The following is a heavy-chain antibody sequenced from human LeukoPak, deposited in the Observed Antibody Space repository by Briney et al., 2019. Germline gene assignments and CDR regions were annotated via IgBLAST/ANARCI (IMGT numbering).Heavy chain of an antibody. Sequence: SETLSLTCTVSGGSTSSYYWSWIRQPPGKGLEWIGEIYHSGSTNYNPSLKSRVTISVDKSKNQFSLNLSSVTAADTAVYYCTRRAGTDSNGAFDIWGQGTMVTVSS. D-gene: IGHD6-19*01. CDR3: TRRAGTDSNGAFDI. CDR2: IYHSGST. J-gene: IGHJ3*02. CDR1: GGSTSSYY. V-gene: IGHV4-59*12.